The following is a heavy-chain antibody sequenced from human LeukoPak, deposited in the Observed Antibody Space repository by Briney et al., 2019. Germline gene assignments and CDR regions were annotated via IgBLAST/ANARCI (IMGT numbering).Heavy chain of an antibody. CDR3: AKTRHCSGGSCYPDY. Sequence: GRSLRLSCAASGFTFSSYAMHWVRQAPGKGLEWVAVISYDGSNKYYADSVKGRFTISRDNSKNTLYLQMNSLRAEDTAVYYCAKTRHCSGGSCYPDYWGQGTLVTVSS. D-gene: IGHD2-15*01. V-gene: IGHV3-30*04. J-gene: IGHJ4*02. CDR1: GFTFSSYA. CDR2: ISYDGSNK.